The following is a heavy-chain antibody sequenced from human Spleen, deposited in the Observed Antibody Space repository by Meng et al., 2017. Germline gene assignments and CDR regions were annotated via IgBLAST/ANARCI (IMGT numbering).Heavy chain of an antibody. J-gene: IGHJ4*02. V-gene: IGHV1-46*01. CDR1: GYTFTDYF. CDR3: AREKSPGHFDY. CDR2: INPNNGGT. Sequence: QVQLVQSGAEVMKPGASLRVSCGASGYTFTDYFLHWVRQAPGQGLEWLGTINPNNGGTNYAQRFQDRVTLTRDTSTSTVYMELSSLGSEDTALYYCAREKSPGHFDYLGQGILVVASS.